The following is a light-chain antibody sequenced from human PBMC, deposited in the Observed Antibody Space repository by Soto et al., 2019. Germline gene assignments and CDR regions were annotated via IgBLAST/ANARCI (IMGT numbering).Light chain of an antibody. J-gene: IGKJ1*01. V-gene: IGKV3-11*01. CDR2: DDS. CDR1: HTVTDY. CDR3: QHRSNWPLT. Sequence: IVLTQSPSTRSLSLWQRATISCLASHTVTDYVAWYQQKPGQSPRLLIYDDSNRDTGVPARFSGSGSGTDFTLTISRLESEDFAVYYCQHRSNWPLTFGQGTKVDIK.